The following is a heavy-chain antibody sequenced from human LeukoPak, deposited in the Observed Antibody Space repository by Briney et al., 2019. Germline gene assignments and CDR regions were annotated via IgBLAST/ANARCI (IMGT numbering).Heavy chain of an antibody. Sequence: SQPLSLTCAISGDSVSSSSAAWNWIRQSPSRGLEWLGRTYYRSKWYNDYAVSVKSRVTINPDTSKNQFSLQLNSVTPEDTAVYYCTRVVAAAFDHWGQGTLVTVSS. CDR2: TYYRSKWYN. D-gene: IGHD2-15*01. CDR3: TRVVAAAFDH. V-gene: IGHV6-1*01. CDR1: GDSVSSSSAA. J-gene: IGHJ4*02.